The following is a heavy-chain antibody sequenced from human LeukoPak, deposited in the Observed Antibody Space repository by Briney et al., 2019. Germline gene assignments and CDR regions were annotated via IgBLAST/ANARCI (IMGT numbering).Heavy chain of an antibody. CDR1: GFTFSSYA. Sequence: GSLRLSCVASGFTFSSYAMTWVRQAPGKGLEWIGYIYYSGSTNYNPSLTSRVTISLDTSKNQFSLKLSSVTAADTAVYYCARRRGNFWSDYYAFDYWGLGTLVTISS. CDR3: ARRRGNFWSDYYAFDY. J-gene: IGHJ4*02. D-gene: IGHD3-3*01. CDR2: IYYSGST. V-gene: IGHV4-59*08.